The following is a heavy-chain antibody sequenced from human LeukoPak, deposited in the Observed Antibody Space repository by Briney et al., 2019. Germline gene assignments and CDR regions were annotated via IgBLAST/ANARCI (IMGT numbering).Heavy chain of an antibody. D-gene: IGHD3-10*01. J-gene: IGHJ4*02. V-gene: IGHV1-2*06. CDR2: INPNSGGT. CDR1: GYTFTGYY. CDR3: AREGRFVTPTYYYGSGSPYYFDY. Sequence: ASVKVSCKDSGYTFTGYYMHWVRQAPGQGLEWMGRINPNSGGTNYAQKFQGRVTMTRDTSISTAYMELSRLRSDDTAVYYCAREGRFVTPTYYYGSGSPYYFDYWGQGTLVTVSS.